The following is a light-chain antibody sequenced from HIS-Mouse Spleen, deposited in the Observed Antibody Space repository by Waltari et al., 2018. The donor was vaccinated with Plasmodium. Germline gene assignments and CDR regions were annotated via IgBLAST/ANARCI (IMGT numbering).Light chain of an antibody. CDR2: DDS. J-gene: IGLJ2*01. CDR1: KLGSKS. Sequence: SYVLTQPPSVSVAPGQTARITCGGTKLGSKSVHRYQQKPGQAPVLVVYDDSDRPSGIPERCSGSNSGNTATLTISRVEAGDEADYYCQVWDSSSDHPVFGGGTKLTVL. CDR3: QVWDSSSDHPV. V-gene: IGLV3-21*02.